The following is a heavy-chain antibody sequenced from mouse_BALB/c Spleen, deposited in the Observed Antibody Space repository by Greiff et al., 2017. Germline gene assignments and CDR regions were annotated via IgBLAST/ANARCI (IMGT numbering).Heavy chain of an antibody. D-gene: IGHD6-2*01. CDR2: IYPGSGST. Sequence: QVQLQQPGAELVKPGTSVKLSCKASGYNFTSYWINWVKLRPGQGLEWIGDIYPGSGSTNYNEKFKSKATLTVDTSSSTAYMQLSSLASEDSALYYCAFSRRGAMDYGGQGTAVTVSS. CDR1: GYNFTSYW. J-gene: IGHJ4*01. CDR3: AFSRRGAMDY. V-gene: IGHV1-55*01.